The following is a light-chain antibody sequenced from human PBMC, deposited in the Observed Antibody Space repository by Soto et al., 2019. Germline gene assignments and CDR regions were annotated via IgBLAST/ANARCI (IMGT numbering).Light chain of an antibody. Sequence: EIVLTQSPGTLPLSPGERATLSCRASQSVSSRYLAWYRQKPGQAPRHLIYGASSRATGIPDRISGSGSGTDFTLTIRGLEPEDFAVYYCHQYGTSPTFGQGTKVEIK. CDR3: HQYGTSPT. CDR1: QSVSSRY. CDR2: GAS. J-gene: IGKJ1*01. V-gene: IGKV3-20*01.